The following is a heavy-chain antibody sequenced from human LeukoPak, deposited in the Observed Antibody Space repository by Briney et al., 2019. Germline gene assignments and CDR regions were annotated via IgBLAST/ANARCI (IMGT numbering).Heavy chain of an antibody. CDR1: GGSISSYY. J-gene: IGHJ3*02. D-gene: IGHD4-23*01. V-gene: IGHV4-59*12. Sequence: SETLSLTCTVSGGSISSYYWSWIRQPPGKGLEWIGYIYYSGSTYYNPSLKSRVTISVDTSKNQFSLKLSSVTAADTAVYYCARVLRWQPDPDAFDIWGQGTMVTVSS. CDR3: ARVLRWQPDPDAFDI. CDR2: IYYSGST.